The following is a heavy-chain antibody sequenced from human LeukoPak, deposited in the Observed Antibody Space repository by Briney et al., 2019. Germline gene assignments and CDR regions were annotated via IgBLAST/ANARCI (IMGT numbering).Heavy chain of an antibody. V-gene: IGHV3-30*02. J-gene: IGHJ4*02. CDR3: AREDYGDLDY. Sequence: GGSLRLSCAPSGFTFSSYGMHWVRQAPGKGREWVAFIRYDGSIKYYADSVKGRFTISRDNSKNTLYLQLNSLRAEDTAIYYCAREDYGDLDYWGQGTLVTVSS. CDR2: IRYDGSIK. D-gene: IGHD4-17*01. CDR1: GFTFSSYG.